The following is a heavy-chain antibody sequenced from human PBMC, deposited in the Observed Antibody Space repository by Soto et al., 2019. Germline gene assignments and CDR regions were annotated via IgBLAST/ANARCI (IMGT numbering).Heavy chain of an antibody. CDR3: ARVQSLFGVVSNWFDP. Sequence: QVQLQESGPGLVEPSQTLSLICTVSGGSISSGGYYWSWIRQHPGKGLEWIGNIFHSGRTYYNPSLKSRLTMYVDASKNQFSLRLNSVTAADTAVYYCARVQSLFGVVSNWFDPWGLGTLVTVSS. J-gene: IGHJ5*02. V-gene: IGHV4-31*03. CDR1: GGSISSGGYY. D-gene: IGHD3-3*01. CDR2: IFHSGRT.